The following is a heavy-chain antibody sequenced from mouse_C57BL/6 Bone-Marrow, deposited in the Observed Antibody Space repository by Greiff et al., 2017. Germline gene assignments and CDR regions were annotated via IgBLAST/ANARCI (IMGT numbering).Heavy chain of an antibody. CDR2: ISYDGSN. V-gene: IGHV3-6*01. CDR1: GYSITSGYY. J-gene: IGHJ3*01. CDR3: ASVWFAY. Sequence: EVKLMESGPGLVKPSQSLSLTCSVTGYSITSGYYWNWIRQFPGNNLEWMGYISYDGSNNYNPSLKNRISITRDTSKNQFFLKLNSVTTEDTATYYCASVWFAYWGQGTLVTVSA.